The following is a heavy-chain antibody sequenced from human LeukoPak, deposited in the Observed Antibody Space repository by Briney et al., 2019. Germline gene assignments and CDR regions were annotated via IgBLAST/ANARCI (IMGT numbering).Heavy chain of an antibody. V-gene: IGHV4-4*07. Sequence: SETLSLTCTVSGGSISNNYWIWIRQPAGKGLEWIGRIYTSGSTDYNPSLKSRVTMSVDTSKNQFSLKVTSVTAADTAVYYCARGARNIYYLYMDVWGKGTPVTVSS. CDR1: GGSISNNY. CDR3: ARGARNIYYLYMDV. CDR2: IYTSGST. J-gene: IGHJ6*03.